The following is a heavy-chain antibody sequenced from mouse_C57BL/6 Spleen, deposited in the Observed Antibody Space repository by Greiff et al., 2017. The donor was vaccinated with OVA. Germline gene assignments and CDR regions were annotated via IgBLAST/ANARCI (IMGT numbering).Heavy chain of an antibody. CDR1: GYTFTSYW. Sequence: QVHVKQPGTELVKPGASVKLSCKASGYTFTSYWMHWVKQRPGQGLEWIGNINPSNGGTNYNEKFKSKATLTVDKSSSTAYMQLSSLTSEDSAVYYCARGSNYWYFDVWGTGTTVTVSS. J-gene: IGHJ1*03. D-gene: IGHD2-5*01. V-gene: IGHV1-53*01. CDR3: ARGSNYWYFDV. CDR2: INPSNGGT.